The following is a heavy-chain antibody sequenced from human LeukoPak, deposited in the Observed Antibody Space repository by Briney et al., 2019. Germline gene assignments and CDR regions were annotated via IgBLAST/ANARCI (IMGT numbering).Heavy chain of an antibody. CDR3: ARKPGWGFFILP. J-gene: IGHJ4*02. CDR1: GVSISSSNSY. D-gene: IGHD3-10*01. V-gene: IGHV4-39*01. Sequence: SETLSLTCTVSGVSISSSNSYWGWIRQPPGKGLEWIGSIYYSGNTYYNASLKSQVSISIDTSKNQFSLRLTSVTAADTAVYYCARKPGWGFFILPGGQGPLATV. CDR2: IYYSGNT.